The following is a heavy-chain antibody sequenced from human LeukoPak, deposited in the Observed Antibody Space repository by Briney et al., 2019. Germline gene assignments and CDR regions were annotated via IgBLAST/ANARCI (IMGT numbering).Heavy chain of an antibody. CDR3: ARGPNHYDYYYLDV. CDR2: ISRSDTTV. Sequence: GSLRLSCAASAFIFSDYYMSWIRQAPGKRLEWLSYISRSDTTVYYADSVKGRFTVSGDVAKCSLYLQLNSLTAEASAVYYCARGPNHYDYYYLDVWGQGTTVIVSS. J-gene: IGHJ6*02. V-gene: IGHV3-11*01. CDR1: AFIFSDYY.